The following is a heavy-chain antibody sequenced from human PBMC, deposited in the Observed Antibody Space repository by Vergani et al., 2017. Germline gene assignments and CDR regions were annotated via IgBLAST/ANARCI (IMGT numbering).Heavy chain of an antibody. Sequence: VQLLESGGGLVQPGGSLRLSCAASGFTFSSYAMSWVRQAPGKGLEWVAVISDDESNKYYADSVKGRFTNSRDNSKNTLYLQMNSLRAEDTAVYYCARGQGCSGCSCYMSYYYYYGMDVWGQGTTVTVSS. D-gene: IGHD2-15*01. CDR2: ISDDESNK. CDR1: GFTFSSYA. CDR3: ARGQGCSGCSCYMSYYYYYGMDV. V-gene: IGHV3-30*03. J-gene: IGHJ6*02.